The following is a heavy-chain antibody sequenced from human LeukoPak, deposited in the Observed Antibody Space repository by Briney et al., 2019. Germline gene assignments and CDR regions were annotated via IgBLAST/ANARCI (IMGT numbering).Heavy chain of an antibody. CDR2: ISNNGGSI. J-gene: IGHJ5*02. CDR1: GFTFSSFG. CDR3: VKIAPDLP. Sequence: GGTLRLSCAASGFTFSSFGMTWVRQAPGKGLEWVSAISNNGGSIFYADSVKGRFTISRDNSKNSLYLRMNSLRADDTAVYYCVKIAPDLPWGQGTLVTVSS. D-gene: IGHD2-21*01. V-gene: IGHV3-23*01.